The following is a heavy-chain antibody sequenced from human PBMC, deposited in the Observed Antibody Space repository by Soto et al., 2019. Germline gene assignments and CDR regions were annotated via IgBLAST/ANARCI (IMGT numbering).Heavy chain of an antibody. CDR1: GFSLSTSGVG. CDR2: IYWDDDK. Sequence: SGPTLVNPTQTLTLTCTFSGFSLSTSGVGVGWIRQPPGKALEWLALIYWDDDKRYSPSLKSRLTITKDTSKNQVVLTMTNMDPVDTATYYCAHRPPNDFWIVYYRSTWLGPWGQGTLVTVSS. CDR3: AHRPPNDFWIVYYRSTWLGP. J-gene: IGHJ5*02. V-gene: IGHV2-5*02. D-gene: IGHD3-3*01.